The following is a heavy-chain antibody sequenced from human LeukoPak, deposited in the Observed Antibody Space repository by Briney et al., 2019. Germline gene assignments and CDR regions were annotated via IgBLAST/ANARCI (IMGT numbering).Heavy chain of an antibody. Sequence: PGGFLRLSCSVSGFTFSSYAMSWVRQAPGKGLEWVSTTSGIGAGTYYADSVRGRFTISRDNAKNTLYLQIDSLRAEDTAVYYCAKDSRDWTYFDFWGQGTLVTVSS. CDR3: AKDSRDWTYFDF. CDR1: GFTFSSYA. J-gene: IGHJ4*02. D-gene: IGHD3/OR15-3a*01. CDR2: TSGIGAGT. V-gene: IGHV3-23*01.